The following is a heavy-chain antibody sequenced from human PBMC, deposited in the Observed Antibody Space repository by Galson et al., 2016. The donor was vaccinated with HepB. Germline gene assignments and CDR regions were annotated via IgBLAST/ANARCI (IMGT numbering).Heavy chain of an antibody. CDR3: ARGSLWYDY. CDR2: IYHSGST. Sequence: SETLSLTCAVSGYSISSGYQWGWIRQPPGKGLEWIGSIYHSGSTYYNPSPKSRVTISVDTSKNPFSLKLSSVTAADTAVYYCARGSLWYDYWGQGTLVTVSS. J-gene: IGHJ4*02. V-gene: IGHV4-38-2*01. CDR1: GYSISSGYQ. D-gene: IGHD6-13*01.